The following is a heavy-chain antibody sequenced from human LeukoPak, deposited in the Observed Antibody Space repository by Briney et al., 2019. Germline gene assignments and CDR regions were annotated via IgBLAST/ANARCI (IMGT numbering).Heavy chain of an antibody. V-gene: IGHV4-59*01. CDR1: GGSISSYY. CDR2: IYYTGST. CDR3: ARYYCSSTTCYNFDF. Sequence: SETLSLTCTVSGGSISSYYWSWIRQPPGKGLEWIGYIYYTGSTTYNPSLTSRVTMSVDTSKNQFSLKLSSVTAADTAVYYCARYYCSSTTCYNFDFWGQGTLVTVSS. J-gene: IGHJ4*02. D-gene: IGHD2-2*02.